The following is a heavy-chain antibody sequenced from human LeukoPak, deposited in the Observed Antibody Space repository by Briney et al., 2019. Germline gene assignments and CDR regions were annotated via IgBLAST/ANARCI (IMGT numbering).Heavy chain of an antibody. CDR2: IGSSSNPI. D-gene: IGHD5-12*01. Sequence: GGSLRLSCAASGFTFSYYSMTWVRQAPGKGLEWVSYIGSSSNPIYYGDSVKGRFTITRDNGKNPLYLQMNSLRAEDTAVYYCVKHQRSGYDSPSHYWGQGTLVTVSS. CDR1: GFTFSYYS. CDR3: VKHQRSGYDSPSHY. V-gene: IGHV3-48*01. J-gene: IGHJ4*02.